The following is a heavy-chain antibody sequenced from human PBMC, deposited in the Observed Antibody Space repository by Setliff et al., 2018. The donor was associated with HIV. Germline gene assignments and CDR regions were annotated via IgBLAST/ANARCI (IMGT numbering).Heavy chain of an antibody. D-gene: IGHD4-17*01. CDR3: ARDLNSGDYPHWFDP. CDR1: GYTFTRNA. J-gene: IGHJ5*02. Sequence: GASVKVSCKASGYTFTRNAMHWVRQAPGQRLEWIGWINTVNGNTKYSQNFQGRVTITRDTSASTVYMELRSLRSGDTAVYYCARDLNSGDYPHWFDPWGQGTLVTVSS. V-gene: IGHV1-3*04. CDR2: INTVNGNT.